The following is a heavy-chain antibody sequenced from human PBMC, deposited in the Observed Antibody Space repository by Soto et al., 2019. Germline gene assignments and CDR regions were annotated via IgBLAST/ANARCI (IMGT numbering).Heavy chain of an antibody. J-gene: IGHJ4*02. CDR3: AREIRAAADHTYFDY. CDR1: GGSVSSGSYY. V-gene: IGHV4-61*01. D-gene: IGHD6-13*01. CDR2: IYYSGST. Sequence: QVQLQESGPGLVKPSETLSLTCTVSGGSVSSGSYYWSWIRQPPGKGLEWIGYIYYSGSTNYNPSLKSRVPIXXDXSXXQFSLKLSSVTAADTAVYYCAREIRAAADHTYFDYWGQGTLVTVSS.